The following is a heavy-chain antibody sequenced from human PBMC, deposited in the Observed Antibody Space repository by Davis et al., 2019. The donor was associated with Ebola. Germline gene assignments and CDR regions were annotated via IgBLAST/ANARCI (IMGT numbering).Heavy chain of an antibody. V-gene: IGHV1-69*13. CDR3: TSLRCRRDCFEY. CDR1: GGTFSSYA. CDR2: IIPIFGTA. Sequence: AASVKVSCKASGGTFSSYAISWVRQAPGQGLEWMGGIIPIFGTANYAQKFQGRVTITADESTSTAYMELSSLRSEDTAVYYCTSLRCRRDCFEYWGQGTLVTVSS. J-gene: IGHJ4*02. D-gene: IGHD3-10*01.